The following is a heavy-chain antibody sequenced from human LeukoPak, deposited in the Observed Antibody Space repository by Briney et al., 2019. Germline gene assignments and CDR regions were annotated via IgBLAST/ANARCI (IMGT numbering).Heavy chain of an antibody. J-gene: IGHJ4*02. CDR3: ARDRNWGSSGDTSSRAFDS. CDR1: GYSISTTYY. Sequence: SETLSLTCTVSGYSISTTYYWGWIRQPPGKGLEWIGSMHHSGNSNYNPSLKSRVAISLDTSKNQFSLRLISVTAADTALYYCARDRNWGSSGDTSSRAFDSWGQGILVTVSS. D-gene: IGHD2-21*01. V-gene: IGHV4-38-2*02. CDR2: MHHSGNS.